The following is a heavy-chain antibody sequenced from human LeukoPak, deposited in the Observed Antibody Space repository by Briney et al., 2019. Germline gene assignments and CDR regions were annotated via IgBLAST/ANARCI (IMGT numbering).Heavy chain of an antibody. Sequence: PSETLSLTCGVNGGSFSDYYWTWIRRSPGKGLEWIGEINHSANTNYNPSLKSRVTISVDTSKNQFSLKLSSVTAADTAVYYCVRPAHSYWYFDLWGRGTLVTVSS. CDR2: INHSANT. CDR3: VRPAHSYWYFDL. D-gene: IGHD1-26*01. J-gene: IGHJ2*01. CDR1: GGSFSDYY. V-gene: IGHV4-34*01.